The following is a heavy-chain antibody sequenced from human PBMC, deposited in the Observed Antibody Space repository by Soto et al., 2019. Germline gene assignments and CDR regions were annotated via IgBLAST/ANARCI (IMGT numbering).Heavy chain of an antibody. CDR1: GGTFSRYA. V-gene: IGHV1-69*01. D-gene: IGHD6-19*01. Sequence: QVQLVQSGAEVKKPGSSVKVSCKASGGTFSRYAISWVRQAPGQGLEWMGGIIPIFGTTNYAQKFPDRVTITADESTSTVYMELSSLKSEDTAVYYCARIAVAGPDYYYYGMDVWGQGTTVTVSS. J-gene: IGHJ6*02. CDR2: IIPIFGTT. CDR3: ARIAVAGPDYYYYGMDV.